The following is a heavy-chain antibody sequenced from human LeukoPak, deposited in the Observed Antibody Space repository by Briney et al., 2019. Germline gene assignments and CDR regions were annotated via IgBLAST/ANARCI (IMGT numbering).Heavy chain of an antibody. CDR1: GYTFTSCW. CDR2: INANDGST. D-gene: IGHD6-13*01. Sequence: ASVKVSCKASGYTFTSCWIQWVRQAPGQGLEWVTLINANDGSTTYAPKFQGRVTVTRDTSTNTVYMDMTSLTSEDTAVYYCARAPRNSSTMLDYWGQGTLVTASS. J-gene: IGHJ4*02. CDR3: ARAPRNSSTMLDY. V-gene: IGHV1-46*01.